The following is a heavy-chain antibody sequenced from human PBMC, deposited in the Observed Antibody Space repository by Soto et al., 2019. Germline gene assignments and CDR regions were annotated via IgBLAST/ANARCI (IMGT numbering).Heavy chain of an antibody. V-gene: IGHV3-23*01. CDR3: AKGSSGWYERFDY. D-gene: IGHD6-19*01. CDR2: ISGSGGST. CDR1: GFTFSSYA. Sequence: EVQLLESGGGLVQPGGSLRLSCAASGFTFSSYAMSWVRQAPGKGLEWVSAISGSGGSTYYADSVKGRFTISRDNSKNTRYLEMNSLRAEDTAVYYCAKGSSGWYERFDYCCRGTLVTVSS. J-gene: IGHJ4*02.